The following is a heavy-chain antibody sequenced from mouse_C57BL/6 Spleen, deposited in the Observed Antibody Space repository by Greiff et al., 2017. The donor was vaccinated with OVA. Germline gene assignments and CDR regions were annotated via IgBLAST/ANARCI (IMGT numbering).Heavy chain of an antibody. CDR1: GYTFTSYW. Sequence: VQLQQPGTDLVKPGASVKLSCKASGYTFTSYWMHWVKQRPGQGLEWIGNINPSNGGTNYNEKFKSKATLTVDKSSSTAYMQLSSLTSEDSAVYYCARGTLTGRYFDYWGQGTTLTVSS. D-gene: IGHD4-1*01. J-gene: IGHJ2*01. V-gene: IGHV1-53*01. CDR2: INPSNGGT. CDR3: ARGTLTGRYFDY.